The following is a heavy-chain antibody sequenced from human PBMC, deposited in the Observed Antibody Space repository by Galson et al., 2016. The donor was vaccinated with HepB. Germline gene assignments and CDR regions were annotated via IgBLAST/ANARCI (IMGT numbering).Heavy chain of an antibody. V-gene: IGHV3-23*01. CDR2: ISSSGGTT. CDR1: GFTFSSYA. CDR3: AKRPPHSDMPKTHAAKNFGF. J-gene: IGHJ4*02. Sequence: SLRLSCAASGFTFSSYAMSWVRQAPGKGLEWVSAISSSGGTTFYADSVKGRFTISRDNSKSTLSLQMNSLTAEDTALYYCAKRPPHSDMPKTHAAKNFGFWGQGTLVTVSS. D-gene: IGHD3-9*01.